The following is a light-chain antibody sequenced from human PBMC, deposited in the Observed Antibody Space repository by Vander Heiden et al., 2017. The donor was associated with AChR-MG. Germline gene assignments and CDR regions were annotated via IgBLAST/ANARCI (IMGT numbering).Light chain of an antibody. V-gene: IGKV3-20*01. CDR2: GAS. CDR1: QSVSSSY. CDR3: QQYGSSLPFT. Sequence: EIVLTQSPGTLSLSPGERATLSCRASQSVSSSYLAWYQQKPGQAPRLLIYGASSRATGIPDRFSGSGSGTDFTLTISRLEPEDFAVYYCQQYGSSLPFTLGTGTKVDIK. J-gene: IGKJ3*01.